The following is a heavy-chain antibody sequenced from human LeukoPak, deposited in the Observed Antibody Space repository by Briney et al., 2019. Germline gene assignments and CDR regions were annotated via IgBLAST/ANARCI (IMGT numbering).Heavy chain of an antibody. CDR3: ARDAESDTGDFLYFDY. V-gene: IGHV4-39*07. D-gene: IGHD4-17*01. CDR2: VYYSGSS. J-gene: IGHJ4*02. CDR1: GDSITSNSFY. Sequence: SETLSLTCTVSGDSITSNSFYWGWIRQPPGKGLEWIGSVYYSGSSYSNPSLKSRVTISVDTPKNQFSLKVTSVTAADMAVYYCARDAESDTGDFLYFDYWGQGTLVTVSS.